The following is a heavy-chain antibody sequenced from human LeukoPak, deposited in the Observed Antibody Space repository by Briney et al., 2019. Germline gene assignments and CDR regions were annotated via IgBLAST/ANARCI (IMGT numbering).Heavy chain of an antibody. D-gene: IGHD7-27*01. CDR2: IYYSGTT. Sequence: SETLSLTCTVSGGSINSSSYYWGWARQPPGKGLEWIGTIYYSGTTYYNPSLKSRVTISVYMSKNQFALKLSSVTAADTAVYFCARGFRGDNFDYWGQGTLVTVSS. V-gene: IGHV4-39*06. J-gene: IGHJ4*02. CDR1: GGSINSSSYY. CDR3: ARGFRGDNFDY.